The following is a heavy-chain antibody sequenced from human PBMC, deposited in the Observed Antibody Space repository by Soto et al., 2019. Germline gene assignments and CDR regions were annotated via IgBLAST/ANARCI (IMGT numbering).Heavy chain of an antibody. D-gene: IGHD3-22*01. J-gene: IGHJ4*02. Sequence: EVQLLESGGGLEQRGGSLRLACAASGFTFSSYAMSWVRQAPGKGLEWVSAISDSGDKTYYADSVKGRFTVSRDNSKNTLYLQMNSLRAEDTAVYFCAKDPYDYDSSAYYVDYWGRGTLVTVSS. CDR1: GFTFSSYA. V-gene: IGHV3-23*01. CDR3: AKDPYDYDSSAYYVDY. CDR2: ISDSGDKT.